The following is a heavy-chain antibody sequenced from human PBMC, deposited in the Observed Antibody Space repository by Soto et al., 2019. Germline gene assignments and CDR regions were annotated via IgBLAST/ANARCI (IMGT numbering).Heavy chain of an antibody. D-gene: IGHD1-26*01. CDR2: INPSSGTT. V-gene: IGHV1-46*01. Sequence: QVQLVQSGAEMKQPGASVKLSCQASGYIFIHCFMYWVRQAPGQGLEWMSGINPSSGTTTYEQKFEGIVTVTRDTSTSTVYMELSSLGSGDTAMYYCARSLGETTSLFDYWGQGSLVTVSA. CDR1: GYIFIHCF. J-gene: IGHJ4*02. CDR3: ARSLGETTSLFDY.